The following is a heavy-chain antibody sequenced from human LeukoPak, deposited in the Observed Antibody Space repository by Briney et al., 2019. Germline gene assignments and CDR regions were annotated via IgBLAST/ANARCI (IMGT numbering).Heavy chain of an antibody. J-gene: IGHJ3*02. CDR1: GFTFSSYS. CDR3: ARGIRMDRFTDAFDI. V-gene: IGHV3-48*04. CDR2: ISSSSSTI. D-gene: IGHD3-10*01. Sequence: GGSLRLSCAASGFTFSSYSMNWVRQAPGKGLEWVSYISSSSSTIYYADSVKGRFTISRDNTKNSLYLQINSLRAEDTAVYYCARGIRMDRFTDAFDIWGQGTMVTVSS.